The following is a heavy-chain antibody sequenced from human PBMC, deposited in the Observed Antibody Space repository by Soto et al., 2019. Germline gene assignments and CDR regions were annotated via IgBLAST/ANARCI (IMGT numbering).Heavy chain of an antibody. CDR1: RFTFSSYW. CDR3: ARLPNKSPQN. CDR2: ISTDASST. Sequence: EVQLVESGGGLVQHGGSLRLSCAASRFTFSSYWMHWVRQAPGKGLVWVSSISTDASSTSYADPVKGRFTISRDNAKNTLYLQMNSVTAEDTAVYYCARLPNKSPQNWGQGTLVIVSP. V-gene: IGHV3-74*01. J-gene: IGHJ1*01.